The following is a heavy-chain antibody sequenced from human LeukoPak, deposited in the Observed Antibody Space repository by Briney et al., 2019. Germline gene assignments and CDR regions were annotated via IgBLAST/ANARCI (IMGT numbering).Heavy chain of an antibody. CDR2: ISSSSSTI. CDR1: GSTFSSYS. D-gene: IGHD3-22*01. Sequence: GALRLSCAASGSTFSSYSMNWVRQAPGKGLEWVSYISSSSSTIYYADSVKGRFTISRDNAKNSLYLQMNSLRDEDTAVYYCARDLGYYDSSGYYGYFDYWGQGTLVTASS. J-gene: IGHJ4*02. V-gene: IGHV3-48*02. CDR3: ARDLGYYDSSGYYGYFDY.